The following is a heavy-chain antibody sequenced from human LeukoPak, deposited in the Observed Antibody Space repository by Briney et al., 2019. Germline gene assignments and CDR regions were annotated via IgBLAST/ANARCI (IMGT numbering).Heavy chain of an antibody. CDR1: GYTFTSYD. CDR3: ARGRGYGGSIDI. V-gene: IGHV1-8*01. D-gene: IGHD4-23*01. CDR2: MNPNSGNT. Sequence: ASVKDSCKASGYTFTSYDINWVRQATGQGLEWMGWMNPNSGNTGYAQKIQGRVTMTRNTSISTAYMELSSLRSEDTAVYYCARGRGYGGSIDIWGQGTMVTVSS. J-gene: IGHJ3*02.